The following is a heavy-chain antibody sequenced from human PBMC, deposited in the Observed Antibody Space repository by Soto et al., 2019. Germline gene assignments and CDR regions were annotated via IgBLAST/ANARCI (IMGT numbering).Heavy chain of an antibody. J-gene: IGHJ4*02. D-gene: IGHD3-3*01. CDR3: ARDDFWSGLPAGGVDY. V-gene: IGHV3-33*01. Sequence: GGSLRLSCAASGFTFSSYGMHWVRQAPGKGLEWVAVIWYDGSNKYYADSVKGRFTISRDNSKNTLYLQMNSLRAEDTAVYYCARDDFWSGLPAGGVDYWGQGTLVTVSS. CDR2: IWYDGSNK. CDR1: GFTFSSYG.